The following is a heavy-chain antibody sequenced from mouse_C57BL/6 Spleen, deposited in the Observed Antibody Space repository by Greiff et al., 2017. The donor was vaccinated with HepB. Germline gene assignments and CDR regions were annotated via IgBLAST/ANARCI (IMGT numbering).Heavy chain of an antibody. CDR1: GYTFTSYW. V-gene: IGHV1-64*01. CDR2: IHPNSGST. Sequence: QVQLQQSGAELVKPGASVKLSCKASGYTFTSYWMHWVKQRPGQGLEWIGMIHPNSGSTNYNEKFKSKATLTVDKSASTAYMQLSSLTSEDSAVYYWAREGDYLAWLAYWGQGTLVTVSA. J-gene: IGHJ3*01. CDR3: AREGDYLAWLAY. D-gene: IGHD2-4*01.